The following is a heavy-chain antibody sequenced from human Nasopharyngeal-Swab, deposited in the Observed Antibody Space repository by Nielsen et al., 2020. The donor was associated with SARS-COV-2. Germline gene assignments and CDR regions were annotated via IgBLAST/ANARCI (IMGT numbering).Heavy chain of an antibody. V-gene: IGHV3-11*01. Sequence: GGSLRLSCAASGFTFSDYYMSWIRQAPGKGLEWVSYISSSGSTIYYADSVKGRFTISRDNAKNSLYLQMNSLRAEDTAVYYCAKAPVTTVGYYYYGMDVWGQGTTVTVSS. CDR1: GFTFSDYY. D-gene: IGHD4-17*01. CDR3: AKAPVTTVGYYYYGMDV. J-gene: IGHJ6*02. CDR2: ISSSGSTI.